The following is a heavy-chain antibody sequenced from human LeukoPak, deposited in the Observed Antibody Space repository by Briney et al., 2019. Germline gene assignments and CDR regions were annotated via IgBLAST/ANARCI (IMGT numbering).Heavy chain of an antibody. CDR1: GGSFSGYY. D-gene: IGHD2-2*01. CDR3: ARKLRYCSSTSCNFDY. Sequence: SETLSLTCAVYGGSFSGYYWSWIRQPPGKGLEWTGNMYYNGNSYYSPALKSRVTISADTSKNEFSLRLTSVVAADTAVYYCARKLRYCSSTSCNFDYWGQGTLVTVSS. CDR2: MYYNGNS. V-gene: IGHV4-34*01. J-gene: IGHJ4*02.